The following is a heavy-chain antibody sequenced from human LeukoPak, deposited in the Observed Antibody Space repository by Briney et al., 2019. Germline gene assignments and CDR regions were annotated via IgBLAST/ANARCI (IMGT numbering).Heavy chain of an antibody. J-gene: IGHJ4*02. CDR3: ARVQLEQWPQKYYFDY. CDR2: IYYSGST. V-gene: IGHV4-39*07. D-gene: IGHD6-19*01. Sequence: PSETLSLTCTVSGGSISSSSYYWGWIRQPPGKGLEWIGSIYYSGSTYYNPSLKSRVTISVDTSKNQFSLKLSSVTAADTAVYYCARVQLEQWPQKYYFDYWGQGTLVTVSS. CDR1: GGSISSSSYY.